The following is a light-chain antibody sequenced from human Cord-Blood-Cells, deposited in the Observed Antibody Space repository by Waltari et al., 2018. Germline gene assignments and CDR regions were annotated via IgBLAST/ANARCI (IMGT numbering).Light chain of an antibody. CDR1: SSDVGRSTL. V-gene: IGLV2-23*02. J-gene: IGLJ1*01. CDR3: CSYAGSSTYV. CDR2: EVS. Sequence: QSALTQPASVSGSPGQSITISCPGTSSDVGRSTLVSWSQQHPGKAPKLMIYEVSKRPSGVSNRFSGSKSGNTASLTISGLQAEDEADYYCCSYAGSSTYVFGTGTKVTVL.